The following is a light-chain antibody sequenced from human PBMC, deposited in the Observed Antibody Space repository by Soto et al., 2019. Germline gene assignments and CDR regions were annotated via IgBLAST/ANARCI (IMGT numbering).Light chain of an antibody. V-gene: IGLV2-14*01. Sequence: QSALTQPASVSGSPGQSITISCTGTSSDVGGYKYVSWYHQYPGKAPKLMIYEVSNRPSGVSDRFSGSKSGNTASLTISGLQAEDEGAYYCYSYTSSSTVVFGGGTKLTVL. CDR2: EVS. J-gene: IGLJ2*01. CDR3: YSYTSSSTVV. CDR1: SSDVGGYKY.